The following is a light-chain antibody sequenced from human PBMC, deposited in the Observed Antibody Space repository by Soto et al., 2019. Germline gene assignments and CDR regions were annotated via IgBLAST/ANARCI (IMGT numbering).Light chain of an antibody. J-gene: IGLJ3*02. V-gene: IGLV1-51*01. Sequence: QSVLTQPHSVSAAPGQKVTISCSGNRSNIGRTYVAWYQQFPGTPPKLLIYDNIVRPLGTPDRFSGSRSGTSATLGITVLQTGDEGYYFCAPWDVSAGWVFGGGTQLTVL. CDR1: RSNIGRTY. CDR2: DNI. CDR3: APWDVSAGWV.